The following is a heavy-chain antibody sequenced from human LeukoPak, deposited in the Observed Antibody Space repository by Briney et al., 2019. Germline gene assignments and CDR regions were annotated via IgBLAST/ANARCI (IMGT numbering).Heavy chain of an antibody. CDR2: ISSSGSTI. D-gene: IGHD3-22*01. Sequence: GGSLRLSCAASGFTFSDYYMSWIRQAPGKGLEWVSYISSSGSTIYYADSVKARFTISRDNDKNSLYLQMNSLRAEDTAVYYCARNHYYDSSGSDYWGQGTLVTVSS. J-gene: IGHJ4*02. V-gene: IGHV3-11*01. CDR1: GFTFSDYY. CDR3: ARNHYYDSSGSDY.